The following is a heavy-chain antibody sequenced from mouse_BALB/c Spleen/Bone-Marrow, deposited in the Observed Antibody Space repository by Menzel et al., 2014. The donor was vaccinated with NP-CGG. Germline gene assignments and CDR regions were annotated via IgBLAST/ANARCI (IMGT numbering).Heavy chain of an antibody. CDR3: AKRDIYYGYDGNAMDY. J-gene: IGHJ4*01. CDR2: INPSSGYT. CDR1: GYTFTTYT. V-gene: IGHV1-4*01. D-gene: IGHD2-2*01. Sequence: QVHVKQSRAELARPGASVKMSCKASGYTFTTYTMHWVKQRPGQGLEWIGYINPSSGYTNYNQKFKDKATLTADKSSSTAYMQLSSLTSEDSAVYFCAKRDIYYGYDGNAMDYWGQGTSVTVSS.